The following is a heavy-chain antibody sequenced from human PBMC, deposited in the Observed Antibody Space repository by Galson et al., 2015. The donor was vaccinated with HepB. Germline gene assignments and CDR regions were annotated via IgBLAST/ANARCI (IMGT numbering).Heavy chain of an antibody. CDR2: ISYDGSNK. V-gene: IGHV3-30*18. J-gene: IGHJ6*02. Sequence: SLRLSCAASGFTFSSYGMHWVRQAPGKGLEWVAAISYDGSNKYYADSVKGRFTISRDNSKNTLYLQMNSLRAEDTAVYYCAKDLELLRERPGGMDVWGQGTTVTVSS. CDR1: GFTFSSYG. CDR3: AKDLELLRERPGGMDV. D-gene: IGHD1-26*01.